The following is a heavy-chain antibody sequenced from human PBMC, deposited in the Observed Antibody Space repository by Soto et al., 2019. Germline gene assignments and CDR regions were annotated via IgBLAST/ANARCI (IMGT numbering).Heavy chain of an antibody. D-gene: IGHD5-12*01. V-gene: IGHV1-69*13. J-gene: IGHJ4*02. CDR2: IIPIFGTA. CDR1: GGTFSSYA. CDR3: ARLNSGYDNQDY. Sequence: ASVKVSCKASGGTFSSYAISWVRQAPGQGLEWMGGIIPIFGTANYAQKFQGRVTITADESTSTAYMELSSLRSEDTAVYYCARLNSGYDNQDYWGQGTLVTVSS.